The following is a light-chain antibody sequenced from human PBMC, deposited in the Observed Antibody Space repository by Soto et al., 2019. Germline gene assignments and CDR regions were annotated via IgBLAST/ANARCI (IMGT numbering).Light chain of an antibody. V-gene: IGKV1-39*01. J-gene: IGKJ1*01. CDR2: AAS. Sequence: DIQMTQSPSSLSASVGDRVTITCRASQSISTYLNWYQQKPGEAPQLLIYAASSLQSGVPSRFSGSGSGTDFTLPISSLQPEDFATYYCQQSYSTPETFGQGTKVDIK. CDR1: QSISTY. CDR3: QQSYSTPET.